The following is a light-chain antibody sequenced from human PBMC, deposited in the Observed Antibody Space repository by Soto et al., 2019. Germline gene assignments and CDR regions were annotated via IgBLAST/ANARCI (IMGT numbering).Light chain of an antibody. J-gene: IGLJ1*01. V-gene: IGLV2-14*01. CDR1: SNDVGSFDS. CDR3: SSFTTSSTLV. CDR2: DVS. Sequence: QSVLTQPASVSGSPGQPITISCTGTSNDVGSFDSVAWYQHNPGKAPKLMIYDVSNRPSGVSSRFSGSKSGNTASLSISGLQTEDEANYYCSSFTTSSTLVFGTGTKLTVL.